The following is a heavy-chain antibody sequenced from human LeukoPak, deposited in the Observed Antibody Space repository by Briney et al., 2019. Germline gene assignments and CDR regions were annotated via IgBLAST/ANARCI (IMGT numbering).Heavy chain of an antibody. CDR1: GFTFSSYS. Sequence: GSLRLSCAASGFTFSSYSMNWVRQAPGEGLEWVSSISSSSSYIYYADSVKGRFTISRDNAKNSLYLQMNSLRAEDTAVYYCARDRIVVVPAALVFDPWGQRTLVIVSS. V-gene: IGHV3-21*01. CDR2: ISSSSSYI. CDR3: ARDRIVVVPAALVFDP. J-gene: IGHJ5*02. D-gene: IGHD2-2*01.